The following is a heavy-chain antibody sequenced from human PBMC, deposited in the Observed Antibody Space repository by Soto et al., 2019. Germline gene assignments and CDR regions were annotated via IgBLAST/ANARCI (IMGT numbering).Heavy chain of an antibody. D-gene: IGHD3-22*01. CDR2: ISAYNGNT. Sequence: VASVKVSCKASGYTFTSYGISWVRQAPGQGLEWMGWISAYNGNTNYAQKLQGRVTMTTDTSTSTAYMELRSLRSDDTAVYYCAKHYYDSSGYYYPFDYWGQGTLVTVSS. J-gene: IGHJ4*02. CDR3: AKHYYDSSGYYYPFDY. V-gene: IGHV1-18*01. CDR1: GYTFTSYG.